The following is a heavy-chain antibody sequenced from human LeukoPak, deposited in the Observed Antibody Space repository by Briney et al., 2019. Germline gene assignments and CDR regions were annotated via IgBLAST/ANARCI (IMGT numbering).Heavy chain of an antibody. J-gene: IGHJ4*02. CDR3: ARHTTVVPPHYFDY. Sequence: SETLSLTCTVSGGSISSYYWSWIRQPPGKGLEWIGYIYYSGSTKYNPSLKSRVTISLDTSKNQISLKLSSVTAADTAVYYCARHTTVVPPHYFDYWGQGTLVTVSS. D-gene: IGHD4-23*01. CDR1: GGSISSYY. V-gene: IGHV4-59*08. CDR2: IYYSGST.